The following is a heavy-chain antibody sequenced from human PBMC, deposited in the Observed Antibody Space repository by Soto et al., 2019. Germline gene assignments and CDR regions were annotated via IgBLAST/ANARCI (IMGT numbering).Heavy chain of an antibody. CDR2: INHSGTV. CDR3: ARAGAALVRGSIGGFDY. Sequence: QVHLQQWGAGLLKPSETLSLTCAVNGGAFNGYYWTWIRQSPGKGLQWIGEINHSGTVDYNPSLTNLITVSTDTSTKQFSLTLTSVAAANTAVYYCARAGAALVRGSIGGFDYWGQGTLVTVSS. CDR1: GGAFNGYY. V-gene: IGHV4-34*01. J-gene: IGHJ4*02. D-gene: IGHD3-10*01.